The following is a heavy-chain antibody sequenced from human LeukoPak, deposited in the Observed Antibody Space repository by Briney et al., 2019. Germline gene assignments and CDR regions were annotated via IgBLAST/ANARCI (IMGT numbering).Heavy chain of an antibody. CDR1: GGSISSGDYY. Sequence: SETLSLTCAVSGGSISSGDYYWSWIRQPPGKGLEWIGYIYYSGSTYYNPSLKSRVTISVDTSKNQFSLKLSSVTAADTAVYYCAGERGEEYSSGWYKRNYFDNWGQGIRVTVSS. CDR2: IYYSGST. CDR3: AGERGEEYSSGWYKRNYFDN. D-gene: IGHD6-19*01. V-gene: IGHV4-30-4*01. J-gene: IGHJ4*02.